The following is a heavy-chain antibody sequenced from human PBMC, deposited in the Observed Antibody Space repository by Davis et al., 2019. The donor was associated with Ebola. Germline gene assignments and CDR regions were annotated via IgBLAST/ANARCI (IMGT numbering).Heavy chain of an antibody. CDR3: ARVGYDFWSGYSSDNWFDP. Sequence: SETLSLTCAVYGGSFSGHYWSWIRQPPGKGLEWIGEINHSGSTNYNPSLRSRVTISVDTSKNQFSLKLSSVTAADTAVYYCARVGYDFWSGYSSDNWFDPWGQGTLVTVSS. CDR1: GGSFSGHY. D-gene: IGHD3-3*01. V-gene: IGHV4-34*01. CDR2: INHSGST. J-gene: IGHJ5*02.